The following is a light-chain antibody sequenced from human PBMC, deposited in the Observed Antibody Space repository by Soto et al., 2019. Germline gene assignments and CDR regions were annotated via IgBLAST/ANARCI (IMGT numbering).Light chain of an antibody. J-gene: IGKJ4*01. Sequence: EIQFTQSPSFLSASVGDRVTITFPASQGISSYVAWYQQKPGRAPRLLIYDTSTLQSGVPSRFSGSGSGPEFTLTISSLQPEDFATYYCQQLNSYPNTFGGGTKVDIK. CDR1: QGISSY. V-gene: IGKV1-9*01. CDR3: QQLNSYPNT. CDR2: DTS.